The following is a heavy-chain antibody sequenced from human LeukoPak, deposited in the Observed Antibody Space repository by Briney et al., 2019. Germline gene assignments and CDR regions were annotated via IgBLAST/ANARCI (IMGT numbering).Heavy chain of an antibody. J-gene: IGHJ4*02. D-gene: IGHD2-2*01. CDR1: VYTFTSYD. V-gene: IGHV1-8*01. CDR2: MNPNSGNT. CDR3: ARGGGLYCSSTSCYDVGVDY. Sequence: ASVKVSCKASVYTFTSYDINWVRQATGQRLEWMGWMNPNSGNTGYAQKFQGRVTMTRNTSISTAYMDLSSLRSEDTAVYYCARGGGLYCSSTSCYDVGVDYWGQGTLVTVSS.